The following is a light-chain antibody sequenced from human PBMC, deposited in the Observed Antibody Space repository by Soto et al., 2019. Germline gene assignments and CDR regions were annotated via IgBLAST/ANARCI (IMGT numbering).Light chain of an antibody. J-gene: IGKJ5*01. CDR2: GAS. CDR1: QSISSN. CDR3: QQRSNWPPKIT. V-gene: IGKV3D-20*02. Sequence: EIGLTHSPCTLSLSTIYRASLSCMSIQSISSNLAWYQQKPGQAPRLLIYGASSRATGIPDRFSGSGSGTDFTLTISRLEPEDFAVYYCQQRSNWPPKITFGQGTLLEIK.